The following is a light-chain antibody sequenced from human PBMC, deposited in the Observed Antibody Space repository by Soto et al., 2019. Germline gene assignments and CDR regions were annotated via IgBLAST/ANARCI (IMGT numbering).Light chain of an antibody. Sequence: QSVLTQPAPLSGSPGQSITLSCTGNSSDFGSYDLVSWYQQHPGKAPKFIIFEGTKRPSGVSNRFSGSKSGNTASLTISGLQAEDEADYYCCSYAGTSTFYVFGTGTKVTVL. V-gene: IGLV2-23*01. J-gene: IGLJ1*01. CDR2: EGT. CDR3: CSYAGTSTFYV. CDR1: SSDFGSYDL.